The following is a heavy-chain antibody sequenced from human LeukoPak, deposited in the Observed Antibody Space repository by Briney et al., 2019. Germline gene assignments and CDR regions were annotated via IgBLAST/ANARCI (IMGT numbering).Heavy chain of an antibody. CDR2: ISAYNGNT. J-gene: IGHJ6*02. Sequence: VASVKVSCKASGYTFTSYGISWVRQAPGQGLEWMGWISAYNGNTNYAQKLQGRVTMTTDTSTSTAYMELRSLRSDDTAVYYCAREGGVVVVAATPVDYYYYGMDAWGQGTTVTVSS. V-gene: IGHV1-18*01. D-gene: IGHD2-15*01. CDR3: AREGGVVVVAATPVDYYYYGMDA. CDR1: GYTFTSYG.